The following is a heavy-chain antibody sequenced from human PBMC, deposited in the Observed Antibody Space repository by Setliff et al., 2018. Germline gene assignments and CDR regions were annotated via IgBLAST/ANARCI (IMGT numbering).Heavy chain of an antibody. Sequence: SETLSLTCTVSGGSISRSSYYWGWIRQPPGKGLEWIVTMSHRGRTYYNPSLESRVTMSLDTSKNQFSLRLTYVAAADTAVYYCATPRRDDLDTPFDTFDIWGQGTMVTVSS. D-gene: IGHD3-3*01. J-gene: IGHJ3*02. CDR1: GGSISRSSYY. V-gene: IGHV4-39*07. CDR3: ATPRRDDLDTPFDTFDI. CDR2: MSHRGRT.